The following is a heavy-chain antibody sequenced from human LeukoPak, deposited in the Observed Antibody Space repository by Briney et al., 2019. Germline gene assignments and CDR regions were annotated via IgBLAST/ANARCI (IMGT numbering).Heavy chain of an antibody. J-gene: IGHJ3*02. CDR1: GFTLSDYY. Sequence: GGSLRLSCAASGFTLSDYYMSWIRQAPGKGLEWVSYISSSGSTIYYADSVKGRFTISRDNAKNSLYLQMNSLRAEETAVYYCARVPCGGDCSRDVAFDMWGQGTMVTLSS. V-gene: IGHV3-11*04. CDR2: ISSSGSTI. CDR3: ARVPCGGDCSRDVAFDM. D-gene: IGHD2-21*02.